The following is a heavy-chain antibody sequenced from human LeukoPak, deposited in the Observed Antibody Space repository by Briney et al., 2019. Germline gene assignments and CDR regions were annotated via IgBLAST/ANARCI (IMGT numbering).Heavy chain of an antibody. CDR3: AREAVVRGNYFDY. J-gene: IGHJ4*02. Sequence: GGSLRLSCAASGFTFSDHYMSWIRQAPGKGLEWVSYISSSGSTIYHADSMKGRFTISRDNAKNSLYLQMNSLRVEDTAVYYCAREAVVRGNYFDYWGQGTPVTVSS. CDR1: GFTFSDHY. CDR2: ISSSGSTI. D-gene: IGHD2-2*01. V-gene: IGHV3-11*04.